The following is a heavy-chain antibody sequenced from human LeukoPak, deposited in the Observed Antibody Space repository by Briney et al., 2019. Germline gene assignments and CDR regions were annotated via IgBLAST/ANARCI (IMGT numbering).Heavy chain of an antibody. J-gene: IGHJ6*03. Sequence: GGSLRLSCAASGFTFSSHAMSWVRQAPGEGLEWVSAVSGSGDNTYYADSGKGRFTISRDNSKNTLYLHMSSLRADDTAVYYCACTAYYYYYLDVWGKGTTVTVSS. CDR1: GFTFSSHA. D-gene: IGHD5-18*01. CDR3: ACTAYYYYYLDV. V-gene: IGHV3-23*01. CDR2: VSGSGDNT.